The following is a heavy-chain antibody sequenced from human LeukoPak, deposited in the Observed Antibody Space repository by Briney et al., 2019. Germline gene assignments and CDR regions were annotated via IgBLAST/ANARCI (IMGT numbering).Heavy chain of an antibody. CDR1: GGTYSSYA. D-gene: IGHD6-19*01. CDR2: IIPIFGTA. V-gene: IGHV1-69*13. J-gene: IGHJ5*01. Sequence: GASVKVSCKASGGTYSSYAISWVRQAPGQGLEWMGGIIPIFGTANYAQKFQGRVTITADESTSTAYMELSSLRSEDTAVYYCARPGPYSSGWYDCWGQGTLVTVSS. CDR3: ARPGPYSSGWYDC.